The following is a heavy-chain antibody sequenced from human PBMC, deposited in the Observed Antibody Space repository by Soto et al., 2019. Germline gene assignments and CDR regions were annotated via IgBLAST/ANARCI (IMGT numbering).Heavy chain of an antibody. CDR3: TSFGASIAARRSFFELFHGEYYYYGMDV. CDR2: IRSKANSYAT. D-gene: IGHD6-6*01. Sequence: GGSLRLSCAASGFTFSGSAMHWVRQASGKGLEWVGRIRSKANSYATAYAASVKGRFTISRDDSKNTAYLQMNSLKTEDTAVYYCTSFGASIAARRSFFELFHGEYYYYGMDVWGQGTTVTVSS. J-gene: IGHJ6*02. V-gene: IGHV3-73*01. CDR1: GFTFSGSA.